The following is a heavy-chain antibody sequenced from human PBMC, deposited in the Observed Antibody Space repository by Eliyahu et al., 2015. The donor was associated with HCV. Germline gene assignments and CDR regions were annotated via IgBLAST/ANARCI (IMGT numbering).Heavy chain of an antibody. Sequence: QVQLVQSGAEVKKPGSSVKVSCTASGGTFSSYTISWVRQAPGQGLEWMGRIIPILDIANYAQKFQGRVTIIADKSTSTAYMELSSLRSEDTAVYYCARPYSSGWYASHFDFWGQGTLVTVSS. CDR1: GGTFSSYT. J-gene: IGHJ4*02. D-gene: IGHD6-19*01. CDR2: IIPILDIA. CDR3: ARPYSSGWYASHFDF. V-gene: IGHV1-69*02.